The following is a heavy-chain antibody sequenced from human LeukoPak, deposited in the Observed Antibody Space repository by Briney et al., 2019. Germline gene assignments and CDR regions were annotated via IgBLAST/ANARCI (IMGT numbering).Heavy chain of an antibody. J-gene: IGHJ4*02. CDR3: ASQSGYSSGWYPV. D-gene: IGHD6-19*01. Sequence: SETLSLTCTVSGGPISSYYWSWIRQPPGKGLEWIGYIYYSGSTNYNPSLKSRVTISVDTSKNQFSLKLSSVTAADTAVYYCASQSGYSSGWYPVWGQGTLVTVSS. V-gene: IGHV4-59*08. CDR1: GGPISSYY. CDR2: IYYSGST.